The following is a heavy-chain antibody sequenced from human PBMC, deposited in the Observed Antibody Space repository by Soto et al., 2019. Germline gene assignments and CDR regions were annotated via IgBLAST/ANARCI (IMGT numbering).Heavy chain of an antibody. CDR1: VFTFSSYG. V-gene: IGHV3-30*03. J-gene: IGHJ6*02. D-gene: IGHD4-4*01. Sequence: PWWSLRLSCAASVFTFSSYGIHWFRQAPGKGLECVAVISYDGRSKYYADSVKGRFTISRDNSKNTLYLQMNSLKTEDTAVYHCARSLATTITTYYYYGMAVWGQGTTVTVSS. CDR2: ISYDGRSK. CDR3: ARSLATTITTYYYYGMAV.